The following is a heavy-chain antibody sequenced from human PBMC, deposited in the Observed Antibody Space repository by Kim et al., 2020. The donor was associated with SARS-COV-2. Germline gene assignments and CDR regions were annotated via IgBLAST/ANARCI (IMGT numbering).Heavy chain of an antibody. V-gene: IGHV1-69*13. CDR1: GGTFSSYA. CDR3: ASGTSPRNDFWSGYSRNYYYYGMDV. Sequence: SVKVSCKASGGTFSSYAISWVRQAPGQGLEWMGGIIPIFGTANYAQKFQGRVTITADESTSTAYMELSSLRSEDTAVYYCASGTSPRNDFWSGYSRNYYYYGMDVWGQGTTVTVSS. J-gene: IGHJ6*02. D-gene: IGHD3-3*01. CDR2: IIPIFGTA.